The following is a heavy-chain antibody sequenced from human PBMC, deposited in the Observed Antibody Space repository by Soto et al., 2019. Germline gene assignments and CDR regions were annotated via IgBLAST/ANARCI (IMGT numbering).Heavy chain of an antibody. CDR1: GYTFTSYY. J-gene: IGHJ4*02. CDR2: INPSGGST. V-gene: IGHV1-46*03. CDR3: ARVNQVIAVAGQFQSLDY. D-gene: IGHD6-19*01. Sequence: GASVKVSCKASGYTFTSYYMHWVRQAPGQGLEWMGIINPSGGSTSYAQKFQGRVTMTRDTSTSTVYMELSSLRSEDTAVYYCARVNQVIAVAGQFQSLDYWGQGTLVTVSS.